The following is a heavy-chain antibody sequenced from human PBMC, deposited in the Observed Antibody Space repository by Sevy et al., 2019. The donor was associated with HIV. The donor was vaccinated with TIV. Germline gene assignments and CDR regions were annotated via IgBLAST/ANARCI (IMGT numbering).Heavy chain of an antibody. CDR3: ARAYGDVTGSKYDV. CDR2: IKDDGNEI. V-gene: IGHV3-7*01. D-gene: IGHD4-17*01. J-gene: IGHJ3*01. Sequence: GGSLRLSCAASGFSITTYWMSWVRQAPGKGLEWVANIKDDGNEIYYVDSVKGRFSISRDNAKNSLFLEMNALRAEDTAIYYCARAYGDVTGSKYDVWGQGTMVTVSS. CDR1: GFSITTYW.